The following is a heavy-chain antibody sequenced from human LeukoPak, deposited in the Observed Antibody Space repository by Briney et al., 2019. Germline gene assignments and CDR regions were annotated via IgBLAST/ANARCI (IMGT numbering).Heavy chain of an antibody. D-gene: IGHD1-14*01. J-gene: IGHJ4*02. CDR3: ARGVEPLAVNTLAY. Sequence: GGSLRLSCAASGFTAITNDMTWVRQGLGKGLEWGSVLYSDGNTKYAESVQGRFTISRDNSKNTLYLEMNSLSRDDTAVYYCARGVEPLAVNTLAYWGQGTLVTVSS. V-gene: IGHV3-53*01. CDR2: LYSDGNT. CDR1: GFTAITND.